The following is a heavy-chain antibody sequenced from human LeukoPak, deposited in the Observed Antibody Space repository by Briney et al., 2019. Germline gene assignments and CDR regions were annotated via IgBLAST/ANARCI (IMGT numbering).Heavy chain of an antibody. D-gene: IGHD3-16*02. J-gene: IGHJ4*02. V-gene: IGHV3-21*01. Sequence: GGSLRLSCAASGFTFSNAWMSWVRQAPGKGLEWVSSISSSSSYIYYADSVKGRFTISRDNAKNSLYLQMNSLRAEDTAVYYCARKLRLGELSLYPFGYWGQGTLVTVSS. CDR1: GFTFSNAW. CDR2: ISSSSSYI. CDR3: ARKLRLGELSLYPFGY.